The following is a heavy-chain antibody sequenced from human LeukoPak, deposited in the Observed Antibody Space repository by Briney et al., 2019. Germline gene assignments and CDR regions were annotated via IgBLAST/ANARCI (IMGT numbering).Heavy chain of an antibody. CDR2: IRRSGSTR. D-gene: IGHD3-22*01. J-gene: IGHJ3*02. CDR3: ARTAYYYDSSGYDDAFDI. Sequence: GGSLRLSCAASGFTFSDYYMSWSRQAPGKGLEWVSHIRRSGSTRYYADSLKGRFTISRDNAKNSLYLQMNSLRAEDTAVYYCARTAYYYDSSGYDDAFDIWGQGTMVTVSS. CDR1: GFTFSDYY. V-gene: IGHV3-11*01.